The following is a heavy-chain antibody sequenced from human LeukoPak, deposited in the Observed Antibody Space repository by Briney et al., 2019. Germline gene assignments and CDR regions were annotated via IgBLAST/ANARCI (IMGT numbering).Heavy chain of an antibody. D-gene: IGHD6-13*01. J-gene: IGHJ4*02. CDR3: ARDPGLMRAAACGDY. Sequence: GGSLRLSCAASGFTFSSYGMIWVRQAPGKGLEWISYISSSNTIYYADSVKGRFTISRDNAKNSLYLQVSSLGAEDTAVYYCARDPGLMRAAACGDYWGQGTLVIVSS. V-gene: IGHV3-48*01. CDR1: GFTFSSYG. CDR2: ISSSNTI.